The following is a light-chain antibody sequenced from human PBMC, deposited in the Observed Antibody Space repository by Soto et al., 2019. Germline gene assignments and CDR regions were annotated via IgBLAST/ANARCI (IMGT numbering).Light chain of an antibody. Sequence: EIFMTQSPATLSVSAGDIATLSCRASQSVSSNLAWYQQKPGQAPRLLVYGASIRATGIPARFSGSGSWTEFTLTISSLQSEDFAVYYCQQYNTWPPITFGQGTRLEI. J-gene: IGKJ5*01. CDR1: QSVSSN. CDR2: GAS. CDR3: QQYNTWPPIT. V-gene: IGKV3-15*01.